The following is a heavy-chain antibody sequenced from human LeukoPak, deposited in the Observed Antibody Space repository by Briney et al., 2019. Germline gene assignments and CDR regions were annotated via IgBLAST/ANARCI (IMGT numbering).Heavy chain of an antibody. J-gene: IGHJ4*02. Sequence: GGSLRLSCAASGFTFSDYYMSWIRQAPGKGLEWVSYISSSGSTIYYADSVKGRFTISRDNAKNSLYLQMNSLRAVDTAVYYCARDATYYYGSGSYYGYWGQGTLVTVSS. CDR3: ARDATYYYGSGSYYGY. CDR2: ISSSGSTI. V-gene: IGHV3-11*01. D-gene: IGHD3-10*01. CDR1: GFTFSDYY.